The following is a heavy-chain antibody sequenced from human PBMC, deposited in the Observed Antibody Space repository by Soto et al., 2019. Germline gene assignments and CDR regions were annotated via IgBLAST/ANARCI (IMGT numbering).Heavy chain of an antibody. CDR3: ASDRWGGSYYYGMDV. D-gene: IGHD5-12*01. CDR2: IIPIFGTA. Sequence: GASVKVSCKASGGTFSSYAISWVRQAPGQGLELMGGIIPIFGTANYAQKFQGRVTITADESTSTAYMELSSLRSEDTAVYYCASDRWGGSYYYGMDVWGQGTTVTVSS. V-gene: IGHV1-69*13. CDR1: GGTFSSYA. J-gene: IGHJ6*02.